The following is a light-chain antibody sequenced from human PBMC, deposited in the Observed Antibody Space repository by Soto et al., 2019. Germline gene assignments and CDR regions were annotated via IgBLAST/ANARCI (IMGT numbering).Light chain of an antibody. CDR3: QQYDTYLWT. J-gene: IGKJ1*01. Sequence: DIQMTQSPSTLSASVGDRVTVTCRASQDIGSWLAWYQQKPGQAPTLLIFDASNLEDGVPSRFSAGGSGTESTLTITSLQPNDFATYYCQQYDTYLWTFGQGTKVEVK. V-gene: IGKV1-5*01. CDR1: QDIGSW. CDR2: DAS.